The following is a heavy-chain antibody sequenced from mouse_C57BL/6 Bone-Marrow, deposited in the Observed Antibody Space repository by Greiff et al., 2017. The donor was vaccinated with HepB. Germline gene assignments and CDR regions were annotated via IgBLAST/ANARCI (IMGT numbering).Heavy chain of an antibody. CDR2: ISDGGSYT. J-gene: IGHJ3*01. CDR3: ARGGVVPSY. V-gene: IGHV5-4*01. D-gene: IGHD1-1*01. Sequence: EVQVVESGGGLVKPGGSLKLSCAASGFTFSSYAMSWVRQTPEKRLEWVATISDGGSYTYYPDNVKGRFTISRDNAKNNLYLQMSHLKSEDTAMYYCARGGVVPSYWGQGTLVTVSA. CDR1: GFTFSSYA.